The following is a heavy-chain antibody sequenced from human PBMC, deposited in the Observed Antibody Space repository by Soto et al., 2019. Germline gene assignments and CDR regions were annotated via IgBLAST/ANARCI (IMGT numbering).Heavy chain of an antibody. CDR2: IYYSGST. J-gene: IGHJ4*02. D-gene: IGHD6-13*01. V-gene: IGHV4-39*01. CDR1: GGSISSSSYY. Sequence: QLQLQESGPGLVKPSETLSLTCTVSGGSISSSSYYWGWIRQPPGKGLEWIGSIYYSGSTYYNPSLTSRVTIXXAXSMXPFHLKLSSVTAADPAVYYCARLGDSSSWYLPFDYWGQGTLVTVSS. CDR3: ARLGDSSSWYLPFDY.